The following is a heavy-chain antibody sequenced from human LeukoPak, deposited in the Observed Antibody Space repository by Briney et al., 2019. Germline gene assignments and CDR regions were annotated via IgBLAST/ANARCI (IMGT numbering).Heavy chain of an antibody. J-gene: IGHJ4*02. CDR1: GYTFRGNY. CDR2: IDANNGDT. Sequence: ASVKISCKASGYTFRGNYIHWLRQAPGQGLEWMGWIDANNGDTKSAQKFQGRVTMSRDTSISTAYMDLSSLSPDDAAVYYCARDPSSVTLYFFDYWGREPWSPSPQ. CDR3: ARDPSSVTLYFFDY. V-gene: IGHV1-2*02. D-gene: IGHD4-11*01.